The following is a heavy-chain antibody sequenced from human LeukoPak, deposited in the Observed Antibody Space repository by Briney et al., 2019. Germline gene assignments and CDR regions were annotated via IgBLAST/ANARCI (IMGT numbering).Heavy chain of an antibody. J-gene: IGHJ4*02. CDR2: INPNTGDT. Sequence: ASMKVSCKASGYTFTGYYMHLVRQAPGQGLEWMGWINPNTGDTNYAQKFQGRVTMTRDTSISTAYVELSSLRSDDTAVYYCARDLHWGPDYWGQGTLVTVSS. V-gene: IGHV1-2*02. D-gene: IGHD7-27*01. CDR1: GYTFTGYY. CDR3: ARDLHWGPDY.